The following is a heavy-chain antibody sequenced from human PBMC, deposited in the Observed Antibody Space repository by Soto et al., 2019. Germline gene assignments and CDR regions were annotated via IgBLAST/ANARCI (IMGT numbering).Heavy chain of an antibody. CDR2: ISGSGGST. V-gene: IGHV3-23*01. CDR3: AKVRRELEGGYYYFDY. CDR1: GFTFSSYA. J-gene: IGHJ4*02. Sequence: EVQLLESGGGLVQPGGSLRLSCAASGFTFSSYAMSWVRQAPGKGLEWVSAISGSGGSTYYADSVKGRFTISRDNSKNTLYLQMNSLRAEDTAVYYCAKVRRELEGGYYYFDYWGQGTLVTVSS. D-gene: IGHD1-26*01.